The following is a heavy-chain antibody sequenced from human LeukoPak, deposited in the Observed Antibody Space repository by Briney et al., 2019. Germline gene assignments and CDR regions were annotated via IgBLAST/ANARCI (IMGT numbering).Heavy chain of an antibody. CDR3: ASKRIYYDSSHDY. V-gene: IGHV3-23*01. D-gene: IGHD3-22*01. CDR2: ISGSGGST. CDR1: GFTFSSYA. Sequence: GGSLRLFCAASGFTFSSYAMSWVRQAPGKGLEWVSAISGSGGSTYYADSVKGRFTISRDNSKNTLYLQMNSLRAEDTAVYYCASKRIYYDSSHDYWGQGTLVTVSS. J-gene: IGHJ4*02.